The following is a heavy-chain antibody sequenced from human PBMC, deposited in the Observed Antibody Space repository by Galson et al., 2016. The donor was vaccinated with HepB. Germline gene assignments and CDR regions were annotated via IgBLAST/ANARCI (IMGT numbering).Heavy chain of an antibody. D-gene: IGHD6-19*01. CDR3: ARDQTVAGPSCIDY. Sequence: SLRLSCAASGFIFSYYGMHWVRQAPGKGLEWVAVISDDGSNKYYADSVKGRFTISRDNSKNALYLQINSLRAEDTAVYYCARDQTVAGPSCIDYWGQGTLVTVSS. CDR1: GFIFSYYG. CDR2: ISDDGSNK. V-gene: IGHV3-30*03. J-gene: IGHJ4*02.